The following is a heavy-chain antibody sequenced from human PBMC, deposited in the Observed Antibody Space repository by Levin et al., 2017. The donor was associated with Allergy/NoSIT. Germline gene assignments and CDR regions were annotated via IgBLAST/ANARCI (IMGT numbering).Heavy chain of an antibody. V-gene: IGHV3-48*02. J-gene: IGHJ4*02. D-gene: IGHD1-1*01. CDR2: ISSSGGAI. Sequence: RAGGSLRLSCAASGFTFSAYSMNWVRQAPGKGLEWVSHISSSGGAIYYADSVKGRFIISRDNAKNSLYLQMNSLRDEDTAVYYCASPPLRTNLYFFDYWGQGTLVTVSS. CDR3: ASPPLRTNLYFFDY. CDR1: GFTFSAYS.